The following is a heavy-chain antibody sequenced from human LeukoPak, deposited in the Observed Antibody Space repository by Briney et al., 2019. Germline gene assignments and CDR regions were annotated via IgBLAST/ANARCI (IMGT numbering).Heavy chain of an antibody. V-gene: IGHV3-9*01. CDR3: AKLLTSGWRPIDY. CDR1: GFTFDDYA. J-gene: IGHJ4*02. Sequence: GGSLRLSCAASGFTFDDYAMHWVRQAPGKGLEWVSGISWNSGSIGYADSVKGRFTISRDNAKNSLYVQMNSLRAEDTAVYYCAKLLTSGWRPIDYWGQGTLVTVSS. CDR2: ISWNSGSI. D-gene: IGHD6-19*01.